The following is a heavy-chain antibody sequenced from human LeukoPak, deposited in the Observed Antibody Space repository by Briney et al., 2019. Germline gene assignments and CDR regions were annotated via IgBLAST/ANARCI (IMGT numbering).Heavy chain of an antibody. Sequence: GGSLRLSCAAPGFTFSSYAMSWVRQAPGKGLEWVSAISGSGGSTYYADSVKGRFTISRDNSKNTLYLQMNSLRAEDTAVYYCAKGSFAAAIHGWFDPWGQGTLVTVSS. J-gene: IGHJ5*02. CDR3: AKGSFAAAIHGWFDP. CDR2: ISGSGGST. CDR1: GFTFSSYA. V-gene: IGHV3-23*01. D-gene: IGHD6-13*01.